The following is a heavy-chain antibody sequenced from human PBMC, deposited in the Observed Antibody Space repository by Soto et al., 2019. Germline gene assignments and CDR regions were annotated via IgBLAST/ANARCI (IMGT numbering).Heavy chain of an antibody. J-gene: IGHJ4*02. D-gene: IGHD3-9*01. CDR1: GYTLTELS. Sequence: ASVKVSCKVSGYTLTELSMHWVRQAPGKGLEWMGGFDPEDGETIYAQKFQGRVTMTEDTSTDTAYMELSSLRSEDTAVYYCATKSDYDILTGFDYWGQGTLVIVSS. CDR2: FDPEDGET. CDR3: ATKSDYDILTGFDY. V-gene: IGHV1-24*01.